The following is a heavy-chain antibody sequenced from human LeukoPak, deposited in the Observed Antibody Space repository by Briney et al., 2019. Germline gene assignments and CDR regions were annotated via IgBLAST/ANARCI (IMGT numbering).Heavy chain of an antibody. Sequence: ASVKVSCKASGGTFSSYAISWVRQAPGQGLEWMGGIIPIFGTANYAQKFQGRVTITADESTSTAYMELSSLRSEDTAVYYCATGDILTGYYVYFDYWGQGTLVTVSS. D-gene: IGHD3-9*01. V-gene: IGHV1-69*13. J-gene: IGHJ4*02. CDR3: ATGDILTGYYVYFDY. CDR1: GGTFSSYA. CDR2: IIPIFGTA.